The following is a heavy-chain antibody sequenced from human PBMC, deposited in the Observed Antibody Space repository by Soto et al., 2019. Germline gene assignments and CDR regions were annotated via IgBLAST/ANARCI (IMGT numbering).Heavy chain of an antibody. V-gene: IGHV3-11*01. Sequence: PGGSLRLSCAASGFSFSDYYVNWIRQAPGKGLEWISYTGRSLYPIYYADSVKGRFSISRDSAENSVFLQMNSLRVEDTAVYYCARDNRSFWNGYYRRYDYYGMDVWGRGTTVIVSS. CDR1: GFSFSDYY. CDR3: ARDNRSFWNGYYRRYDYYGMDV. D-gene: IGHD3-3*01. CDR2: TGRSLYPI. J-gene: IGHJ6*02.